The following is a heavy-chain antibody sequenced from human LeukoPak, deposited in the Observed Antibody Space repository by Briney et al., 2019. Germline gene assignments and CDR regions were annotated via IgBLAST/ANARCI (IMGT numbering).Heavy chain of an antibody. CDR3: ARVYGSGTLDY. CDR1: GYTFTSYD. Sequence: ASVKVSCKASGYTFTSYDINWVRQATGQGLEWMGWISAYNGNTNYAQKLQGRVTMTTDTSTSTAYMELRSLRSDDTAVYHCARVYGSGTLDYWGQGTLVTVSS. V-gene: IGHV1-18*01. D-gene: IGHD3-10*01. J-gene: IGHJ4*02. CDR2: ISAYNGNT.